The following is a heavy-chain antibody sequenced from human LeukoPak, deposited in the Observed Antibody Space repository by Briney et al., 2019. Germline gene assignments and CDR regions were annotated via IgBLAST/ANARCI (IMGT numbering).Heavy chain of an antibody. V-gene: IGHV3-30-3*01. CDR1: GFAFSNFA. CDR3: ARDRSSSGWDTFDY. CDR2: ISYDGSNK. J-gene: IGHJ4*02. Sequence: GGSLRLSCAASGFAFSNFAVSWVRQAPGKGLEWVAVISYDGSNKYYADSVKGRFTISRGNSKNTLYLQMNSLRAEDTAVYYCARDRSSSGWDTFDYWGQGTLVTVSS. D-gene: IGHD6-19*01.